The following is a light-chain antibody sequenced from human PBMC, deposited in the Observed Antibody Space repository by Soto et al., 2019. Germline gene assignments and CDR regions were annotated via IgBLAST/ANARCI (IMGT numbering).Light chain of an antibody. CDR3: QQTYSSVWT. V-gene: IGKV1-39*01. CDR1: QSITSC. Sequence: DIQMTQSPSSLSASVGDRVTITCRASQSITSCLNWYQQKPGKAPNLLIYAASTLQSGVPSRFSGSGSGTDFTLTISRLQPEDFETYYCQQTYSSVWTFGQGTKVDIK. J-gene: IGKJ1*01. CDR2: AAS.